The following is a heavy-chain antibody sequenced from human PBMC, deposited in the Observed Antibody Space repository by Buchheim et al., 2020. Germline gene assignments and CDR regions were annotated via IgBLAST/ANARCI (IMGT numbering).Heavy chain of an antibody. J-gene: IGHJ4*02. D-gene: IGHD4-17*01. CDR2: ISSSSSTI. CDR3: ARARGPTTVTPYY. V-gene: IGHV3-48*04. Sequence: EVQLVEPGGGLVQPGGSLRLSCAASGFTFSSYSMNWVRQAPGKGLEWVAYISSSSSTIYYADSVKGRFTISRDNAKNSLYLQMNSLRAEDTAVYYCARARGPTTVTPYYWGQGTL. CDR1: GFTFSSYS.